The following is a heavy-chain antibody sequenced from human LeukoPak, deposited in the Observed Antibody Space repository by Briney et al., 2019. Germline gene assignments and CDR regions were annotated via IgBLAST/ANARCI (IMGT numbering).Heavy chain of an antibody. J-gene: IGHJ5*02. CDR3: ARGGRGVPFDP. CDR2: IYHSGST. V-gene: IGHV4-30-2*01. Sequence: SETLSLTCAVSGGSISSGGYSWSWIQQPPGKGLEWIGYIYHSGSTYYNPSLKSRVTISVDRSKNQFSLKLSSVTAADTAVYYCARGGRGVPFDPWGQGTLVTVSS. CDR1: GGSISSGGYS. D-gene: IGHD3-10*01.